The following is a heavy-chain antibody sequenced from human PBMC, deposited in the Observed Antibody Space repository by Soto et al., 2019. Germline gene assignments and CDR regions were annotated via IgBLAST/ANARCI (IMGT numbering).Heavy chain of an antibody. CDR1: GGTFSSYT. D-gene: IGHD5-12*01. CDR3: ARDVPPDVDIVATTPYNWFDP. J-gene: IGHJ5*02. Sequence: ASVKVSCKASGGTFSSYTISWVRQAPGQGLEWMGRIIPILGIANYAQKFQGRVTITADKSTSTAYMELSSLRSEDTAVYYCARDVPPDVDIVATTPYNWFDPWGQGTLVTVSS. V-gene: IGHV1-69*04. CDR2: IIPILGIA.